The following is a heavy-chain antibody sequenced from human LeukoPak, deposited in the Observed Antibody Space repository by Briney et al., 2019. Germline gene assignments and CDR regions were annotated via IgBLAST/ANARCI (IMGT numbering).Heavy chain of an antibody. CDR2: ISGSGDST. D-gene: IGHD6-13*01. V-gene: IGHV3-23*01. CDR3: ARDLLSQGSSWSLRDY. Sequence: GGSLRLSCAASGFTFSSYAMSWVRQAPGKGLEWVSAISGSGDSTYYGDSVKGRFTISRDNSKNTLYLQMNSLRAEDTAVYYCARDLLSQGSSWSLRDYWGQGTLVTVSS. J-gene: IGHJ4*02. CDR1: GFTFSSYA.